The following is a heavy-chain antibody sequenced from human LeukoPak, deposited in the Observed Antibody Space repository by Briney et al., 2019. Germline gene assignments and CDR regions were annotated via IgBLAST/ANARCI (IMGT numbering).Heavy chain of an antibody. CDR1: GGSISSGGYS. CDR3: ARRDFWAFDI. D-gene: IGHD3-3*01. Sequence: RSSETLSLTCAVSGGSISSGGYSWSWIRQPPGKGLEWIGYIYHSGSTYYNPSLKSRVTISVDRSKNQFSLKLSSVTAADTAVYYCARRDFWAFDIWGQGTMVTVSS. J-gene: IGHJ3*02. V-gene: IGHV4-30-2*01. CDR2: IYHSGST.